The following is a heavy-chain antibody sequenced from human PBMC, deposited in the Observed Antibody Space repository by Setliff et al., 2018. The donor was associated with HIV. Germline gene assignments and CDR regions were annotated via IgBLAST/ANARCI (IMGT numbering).Heavy chain of an antibody. D-gene: IGHD6-19*01. CDR3: ARAPAHEHATGWYSSSNRFDP. CDR2: IIPLFGTA. Sequence: VASVKVSCKAAGGTFSGHAINWVRQAPGQGVEWMGEIIPLFGTAHYAQRFQGRLTITADDSTSTAYMELSRLKSADTAVYYCARAPAHEHATGWYSSSNRFDPWGRGTLVTSPQ. CDR1: GGTFSGHA. V-gene: IGHV1-69*13. J-gene: IGHJ5*02.